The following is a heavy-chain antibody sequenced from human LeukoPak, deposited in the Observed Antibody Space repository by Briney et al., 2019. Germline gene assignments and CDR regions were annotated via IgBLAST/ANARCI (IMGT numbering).Heavy chain of an antibody. D-gene: IGHD3/OR15-3a*01. CDR1: GGSLSDYH. CDR2: ISHSGST. V-gene: IGHV4-34*01. CDR3: ARVEVGPSGNVIDY. J-gene: IGHJ4*02. Sequence: SETLSLTCAVYGGSLSDYHWRWIRQPPGKGLEWIGEISHSGSTNYNPSLKSRLTVSLDTPKNQFSLWLSSVTAADTAVYYCARVEVGPSGNVIDYWGQGTLVTVSS.